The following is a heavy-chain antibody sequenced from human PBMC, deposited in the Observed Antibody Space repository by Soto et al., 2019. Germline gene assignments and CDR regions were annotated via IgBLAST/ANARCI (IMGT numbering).Heavy chain of an antibody. CDR2: ISSTADYI. CDR3: ASESEDLTSNFDF. V-gene: IGHV3-21*06. Sequence: EVQLLESGGGLVTPGGSLRLSCAASGFTFTRYRMTWVRQTPGKGLEWISSISSTADYIYYGDSMKGRFTISKDNAKNSLYLEKTRLRAEDTAVYYCASESEDLTSNFDFWGQGTMVTVSS. CDR1: GFTFTRYR. J-gene: IGHJ4*02.